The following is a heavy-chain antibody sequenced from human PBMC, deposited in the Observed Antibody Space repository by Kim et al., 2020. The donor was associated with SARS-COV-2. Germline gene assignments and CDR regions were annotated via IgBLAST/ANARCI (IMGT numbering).Heavy chain of an antibody. CDR1: GFTFSSYS. CDR3: ARDGTLRLGELSLTYYYYGMDV. CDR2: ISSSSSYI. J-gene: IGHJ6*02. V-gene: IGHV3-21*01. D-gene: IGHD3-16*02. Sequence: GGSLRLSCAASGFTFSSYSMNWVRQAPGKGLEWVSSISSSSSYIYYADSVKGRFTISRDNAKNSLYLQMNSLRAEDTAVYYCARDGTLRLGELSLTYYYYGMDVWGQGTTLTVSS.